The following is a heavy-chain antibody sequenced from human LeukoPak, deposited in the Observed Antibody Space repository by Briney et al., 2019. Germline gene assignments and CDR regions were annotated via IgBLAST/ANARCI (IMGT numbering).Heavy chain of an antibody. CDR2: INPNNGGT. J-gene: IGHJ3*02. CDR3: ARLEKYYYDSTFDI. D-gene: IGHD3-22*01. Sequence: ASVKVSCKASGYTFTGSYMHWVRQAPGQGLEWMGWINPNNGGTNYAQKLQGRVTMTRDTSISTAYMELSSLRSDETAVYYCARLEKYYYDSTFDIWGQGTMVTVSS. CDR1: GYTFTGSY. V-gene: IGHV1-2*02.